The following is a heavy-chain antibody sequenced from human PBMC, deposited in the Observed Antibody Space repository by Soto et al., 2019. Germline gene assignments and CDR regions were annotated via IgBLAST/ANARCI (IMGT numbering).Heavy chain of an antibody. CDR3: ATSSRWQPPYYYGMDV. V-gene: IGHV5-51*01. J-gene: IGHJ6*02. Sequence: PGESLKISCKGSGYSFTSYWIGWVRQMPGKGLEWMGIIYPGDSDTRYSPSFQGQVTISADKSISTAYLQWSSLKASDTAMYYCATSSRWQPPYYYGMDVWGQGTTVTVS. CDR1: GYSFTSYW. D-gene: IGHD2-15*01. CDR2: IYPGDSDT.